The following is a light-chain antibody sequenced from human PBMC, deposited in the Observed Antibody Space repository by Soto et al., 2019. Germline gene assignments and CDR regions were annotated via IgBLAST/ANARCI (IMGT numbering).Light chain of an antibody. Sequence: EIVLTQSPGTLSLSPGERATLSCRTSQSVTSKSLAWYQQRPGQAPRLLIYGASNRATDIPDRFFGSGSGTDFILTISRLEPEDFAVYYCQHYGDSPGFTFGPLTKVAIK. CDR3: QHYGDSPGFT. CDR2: GAS. CDR1: QSVTSKS. J-gene: IGKJ3*01. V-gene: IGKV3-20*01.